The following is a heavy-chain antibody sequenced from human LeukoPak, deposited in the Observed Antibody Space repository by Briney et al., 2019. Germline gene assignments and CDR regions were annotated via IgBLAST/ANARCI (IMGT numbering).Heavy chain of an antibody. CDR2: ISGSGAST. CDR3: AKVGYCSSTSCDLSRAYYYYGMDV. D-gene: IGHD2-2*01. V-gene: IGHV3-23*01. CDR1: GFTFSSYA. J-gene: IGHJ6*02. Sequence: GGSLRLSCAASGFTFSSYAMSWVRQTPGKGLEWVSTISGSGASTYYADSVKGRFTISRDNSKNTLYLQMNSLRAEDTAVYYCAKVGYCSSTSCDLSRAYYYYGMDVWGQGTTVTVAS.